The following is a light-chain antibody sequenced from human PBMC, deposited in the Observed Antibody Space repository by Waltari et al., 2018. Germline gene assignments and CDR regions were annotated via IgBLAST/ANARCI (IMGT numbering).Light chain of an antibody. CDR2: WAS. J-gene: IGKJ4*01. CDR3: QQYYSAPLT. V-gene: IGKV4-1*01. CDR1: QSVLSSSNNKNY. Sequence: DIVMTQSPDSLAVSLGERATINCKSSQSVLSSSNNKNYIVWYQQKPGQPPKLLIYWASTREFGVPDRCSGSGSGTDFTLTISSLQAEDVAVYYCQQYYSAPLTFGGGTKVEIK.